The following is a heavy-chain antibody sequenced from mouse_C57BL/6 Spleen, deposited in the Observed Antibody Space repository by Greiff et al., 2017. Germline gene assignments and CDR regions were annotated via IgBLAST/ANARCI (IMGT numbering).Heavy chain of an antibody. D-gene: IGHD2-3*01. J-gene: IGHJ3*01. CDR3: TRYWGYDGYSFAY. Sequence: QVQLQQSGAELVRPGASVTLSCKASGYTFTDYEMHWVKQTPVHGLEWIGAIDPETGGTAYNQKFKGKAILTADKSSSTAYMELRSLTSEDSAVYYCTRYWGYDGYSFAYWGQGTLVTVSA. CDR1: GYTFTDYE. V-gene: IGHV1-15*01. CDR2: IDPETGGT.